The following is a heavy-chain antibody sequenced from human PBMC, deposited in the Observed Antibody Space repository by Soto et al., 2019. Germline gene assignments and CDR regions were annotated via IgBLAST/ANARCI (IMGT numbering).Heavy chain of an antibody. Sequence: QVRLLQSGAEVKKPGASVKVSCKASGYTFSGYNMHWVRQAPGQGLEWMGWINPNSGGTNFARKFQGTVTMPRATSIGTAYMELTNLTSDDTAVYFCARDLLWSAQKPIDFWGQGTLVTVSS. D-gene: IGHD2-21*01. CDR1: GYTFSGYN. CDR2: INPNSGGT. CDR3: ARDLLWSAQKPIDF. J-gene: IGHJ4*02. V-gene: IGHV1-2*02.